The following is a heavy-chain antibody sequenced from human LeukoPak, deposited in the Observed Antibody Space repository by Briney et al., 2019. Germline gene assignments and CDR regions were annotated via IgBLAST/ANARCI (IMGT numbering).Heavy chain of an antibody. Sequence: SQTLSLTCAISGDSDSINSAAWHWIRQSPSRGLEWLGRTYYRHKWYKHYAVSVQSRMTIRQDTSKNPFSLQQSPVTPEDTAVYYCAGGTRLSFEPWGQGTLGTVSS. V-gene: IGHV6-1*01. D-gene: IGHD3-16*01. CDR2: TYYRHKWYK. J-gene: IGHJ5*02. CDR1: GDSDSINSAA. CDR3: AGGTRLSFEP.